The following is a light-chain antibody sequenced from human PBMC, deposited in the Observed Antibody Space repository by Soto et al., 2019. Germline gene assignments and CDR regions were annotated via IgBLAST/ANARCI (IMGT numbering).Light chain of an antibody. CDR2: AAS. J-gene: IGKJ1*01. V-gene: IGKV3-20*01. CDR3: QQYGSSPTWT. Sequence: EIVLTQSPGTLSLSPGERATLSCRASQSVSSSYFAWYQHKPGQAPRLLIYAASSRATGIPERFSGSGSGTDFTLTISRLEPEDFAVYYCQQYGSSPTWTFGQGTKVEIK. CDR1: QSVSSSY.